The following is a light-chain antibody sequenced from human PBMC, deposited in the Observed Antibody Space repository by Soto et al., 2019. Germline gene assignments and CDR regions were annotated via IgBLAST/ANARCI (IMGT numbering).Light chain of an antibody. Sequence: EIVLTQSPGTLSWSPGERATLSCLASQSVSSYLAWYQQKPGQAPRLLISDASDRATGIPDRFSGSGSGTDFTLTISRLVPEDFAVYYCQQYGDSPVTFGQGTKVDI. CDR3: QQYGDSPVT. CDR2: DAS. CDR1: QSVSSY. V-gene: IGKV3-20*01. J-gene: IGKJ1*01.